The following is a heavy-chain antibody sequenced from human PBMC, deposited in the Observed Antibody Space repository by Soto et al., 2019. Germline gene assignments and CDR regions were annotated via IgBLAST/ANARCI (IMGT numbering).Heavy chain of an antibody. J-gene: IGHJ3*02. CDR2: ISSSSSYT. CDR3: VRALLLEWDAFDI. V-gene: IGHV3-11*06. Sequence: GGSLRLSCAAAGFTFSDYYMNWIRQAPGQGLEWVSYISSSSSYTNFAASVKGRFTISRDNAKNSLYLQMNSLRAEDTAVYYCVRALLLEWDAFDIWGQGTMVTV. CDR1: GFTFSDYY. D-gene: IGHD3-3*01.